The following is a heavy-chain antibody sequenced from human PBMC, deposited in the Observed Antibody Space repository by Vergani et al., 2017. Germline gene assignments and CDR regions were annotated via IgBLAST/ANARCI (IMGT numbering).Heavy chain of an antibody. Sequence: HVDLQESGPGLVKSSETLSPTCAVSGYSVGSGYYWGWIRQPPGRGLEWIGCVHRNGNTYYTSSLRSRATISRDTSKNQFSLRLTSVTAADTAVYYCARHNPYGSAHVDFWGRGVLVTVSA. V-gene: IGHV4-38-2*01. CDR1: GYSVGSGYY. D-gene: IGHD3-10*01. J-gene: IGHJ4*03. CDR2: VHRNGNT. CDR3: ARHNPYGSAHVDF.